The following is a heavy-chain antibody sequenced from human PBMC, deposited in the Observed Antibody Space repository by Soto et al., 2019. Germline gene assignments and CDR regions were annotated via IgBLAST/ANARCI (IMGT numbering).Heavy chain of an antibody. Sequence: GESLKISCKGSGYSFTSYWIGWVRQMPGKGLEWMGIIYPGDSDTRYSPSFQGQVTISADKSISTAYLQWSSLKASDTAMYYCALHSGSSLYYYYGMDVWGQGTTVTVSS. D-gene: IGHD3-10*01. CDR3: ALHSGSSLYYYYGMDV. J-gene: IGHJ6*02. CDR1: GYSFTSYW. V-gene: IGHV5-51*01. CDR2: IYPGDSDT.